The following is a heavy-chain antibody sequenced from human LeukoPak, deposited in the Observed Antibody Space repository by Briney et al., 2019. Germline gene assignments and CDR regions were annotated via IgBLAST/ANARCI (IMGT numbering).Heavy chain of an antibody. J-gene: IGHJ6*02. V-gene: IGHV3-7*03. CDR1: GFTFSNYW. Sequence: GGSLRLSCAASGFTFSNYWMTWVRQAPGKGLEWVANINRDGSERYYVDSVKGRFTISRDDAKSSLYLQMNSLRAEDTAVYYCARRNAMDVWGQGTTVIVTS. CDR2: INRDGSER. CDR3: ARRNAMDV.